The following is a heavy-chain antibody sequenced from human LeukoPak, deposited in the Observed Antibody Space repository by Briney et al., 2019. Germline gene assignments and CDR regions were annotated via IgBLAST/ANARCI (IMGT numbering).Heavy chain of an antibody. CDR2: IIPIFGTA. J-gene: IGHJ4*02. V-gene: IGHV1-69*06. Sequence: GASVKVSCKASGGTFSSYAISWVRQAPGQGLEWMGGIIPIFGTANYAQKFQGRVTITADKSTSTAYMELSSLRSEDTAVYYCARSRNDYVWGSYRSWYYFDYWGQGTLVTVSS. D-gene: IGHD3-16*02. CDR3: ARSRNDYVWGSYRSWYYFDY. CDR1: GGTFSSYA.